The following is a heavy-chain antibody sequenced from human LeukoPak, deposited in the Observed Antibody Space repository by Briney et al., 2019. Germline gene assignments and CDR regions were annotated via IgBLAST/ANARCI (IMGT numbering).Heavy chain of an antibody. V-gene: IGHV4-39*01. Sequence: PSETLTLTCTVSGVSISSSSYYWGWIRQPPGKGLDWFGSMYYTGNTYYNPSLKSRVTISVDTSKNQFSLKLTSVTAADTDVYYCARQPRDGHNPRPYYFDYWGQGTLVTVSS. CDR3: ARQPRDGHNPRPYYFDY. D-gene: IGHD5-24*01. J-gene: IGHJ4*02. CDR1: GVSISSSSYY. CDR2: MYYTGNT.